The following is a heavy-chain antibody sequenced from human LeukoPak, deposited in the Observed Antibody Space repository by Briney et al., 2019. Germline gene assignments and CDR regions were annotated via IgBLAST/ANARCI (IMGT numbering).Heavy chain of an antibody. J-gene: IGHJ4*02. CDR1: GLTFSDNG. V-gene: IGHV3-48*01. Sequence: GGSLRLSCAASGLTFSDNGVSWVRQAPGKGLECVSYISGDSRTIYYAGSVKGRFTISRDNAKNSLYLQMNSLRAEDTALYYCAGGGGWYWGQGTLVTVSS. CDR3: AGGGGWY. D-gene: IGHD2-15*01. CDR2: ISGDSRTI.